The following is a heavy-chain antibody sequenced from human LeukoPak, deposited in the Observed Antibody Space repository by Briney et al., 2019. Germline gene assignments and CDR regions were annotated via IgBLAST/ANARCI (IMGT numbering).Heavy chain of an antibody. V-gene: IGHV3-21*01. Sequence: PGGSLRLSCAASGFTFSSYSMNWVRQAPGKGLAWVSSISSSSSYIYYADAVKGRFTISRDNAKNSLYLQMNSLRAEDTAVYYCARDQGSSDSSGYYYYYYYGMDVWGQGTTVTVSS. CDR2: ISSSSSYI. CDR3: ARDQGSSDSSGYYYYYYYGMDV. D-gene: IGHD3-22*01. J-gene: IGHJ6*02. CDR1: GFTFSSYS.